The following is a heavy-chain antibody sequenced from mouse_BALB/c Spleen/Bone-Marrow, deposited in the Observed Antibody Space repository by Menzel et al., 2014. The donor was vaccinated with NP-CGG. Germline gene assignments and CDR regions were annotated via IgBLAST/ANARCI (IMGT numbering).Heavy chain of an antibody. D-gene: IGHD6-1*01. CDR1: GFTFTNYF. J-gene: IGHJ2*01. CDR2: IRNKANGYTT. V-gene: IGHV7-3*02. CDR3: ARDYNGYFDF. Sequence: EVQRVESGGGLVQPGGSLRLSCTPSGFTFTNYFMTWVRQPPGKALEWLGFIRNKANGYTTEYNPSVKGRFTISRDNSQGILYLQMNTLRAEDSAIYYCARDYNGYFDFWGQGTTLTVSS.